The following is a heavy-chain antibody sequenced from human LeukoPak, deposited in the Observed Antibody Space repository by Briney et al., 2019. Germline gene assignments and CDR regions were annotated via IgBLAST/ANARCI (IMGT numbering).Heavy chain of an antibody. J-gene: IGHJ4*02. Sequence: SETLSLTCTASGGSISSYYWSWIRQPPGKGLEWIGYIYYSGSTNYNPSLKSRVTISVDTSKNQFSLKLSSVTAADTAVYYCARLGAVAGSYYFDYWGQGTLVTVSS. V-gene: IGHV4-59*01. CDR3: ARLGAVAGSYYFDY. D-gene: IGHD6-19*01. CDR1: GGSISSYY. CDR2: IYYSGST.